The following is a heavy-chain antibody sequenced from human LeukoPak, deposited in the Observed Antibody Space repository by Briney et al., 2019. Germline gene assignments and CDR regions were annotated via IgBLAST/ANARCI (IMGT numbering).Heavy chain of an antibody. CDR2: IYPGDSDT. J-gene: IGHJ6*02. CDR3: ARHEGAAALKPTYYYYGMDV. D-gene: IGHD6-13*01. Sequence: GESLQISCKGSGYSFTSYWIGWVRQLPGKGLEWMGIIYPGDSDTRYSPSFQGQVTISADKSISTAYLQWSSLKASDTAMYYCARHEGAAALKPTYYYYGMDVWGQGTTVTVSS. V-gene: IGHV5-51*01. CDR1: GYSFTSYW.